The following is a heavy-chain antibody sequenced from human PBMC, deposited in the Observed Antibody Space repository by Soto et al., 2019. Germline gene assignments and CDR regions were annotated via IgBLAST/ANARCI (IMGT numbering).Heavy chain of an antibody. V-gene: IGHV1-69*13. CDR2: IIPIFGTA. CDR1: GGTFSSYA. D-gene: IGHD3-9*01. Sequence: SVKVSCKASGGTFSSYAISWVRQAPGQELEWMGGIIPIFGTANYAQKFQGRVTITADESTSTAYMELSSLRSEDTAVYYCARGNDILTGYYSLYGMDVWGQGTTVTVSS. CDR3: ARGNDILTGYYSLYGMDV. J-gene: IGHJ6*02.